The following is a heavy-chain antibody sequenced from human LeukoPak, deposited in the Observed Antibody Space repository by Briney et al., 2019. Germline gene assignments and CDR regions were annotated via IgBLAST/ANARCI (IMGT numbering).Heavy chain of an antibody. CDR3: ATGIMIPAGFDY. D-gene: IGHD3-16*01. J-gene: IGHJ4*02. CDR2: ISAYNGNT. CDR1: GYTFSSYG. V-gene: IGHV1-18*01. Sequence: ASVKVSCKASGYTFSSYGISWVRQAPGQGLEWMGWISAYNGNTNYAQKLQGRVTMTTDTSTNTAYMELSSLRSEDTAVYYCATGIMIPAGFDYWGQGTLVTVSS.